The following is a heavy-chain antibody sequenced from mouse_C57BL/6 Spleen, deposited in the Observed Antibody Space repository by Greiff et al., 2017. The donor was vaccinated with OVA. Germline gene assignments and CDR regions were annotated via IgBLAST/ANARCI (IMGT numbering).Heavy chain of an antibody. CDR2: IDPSDSET. D-gene: IGHD2-4*01. CDR1: GYTFTSYW. CDR3: ARLYYDYDVYAMDY. V-gene: IGHV1-52*01. J-gene: IGHJ4*01. Sequence: QVQLQQPGAELVRPGSSVKLSCKASGYTFTSYWMHWVKQRPIQGLEWIGNIDPSDSETHYNQKFKDKATLTVDKFSSTAYMQLSSLTSEDSAVYYCARLYYDYDVYAMDYWGQGTSVTVSS.